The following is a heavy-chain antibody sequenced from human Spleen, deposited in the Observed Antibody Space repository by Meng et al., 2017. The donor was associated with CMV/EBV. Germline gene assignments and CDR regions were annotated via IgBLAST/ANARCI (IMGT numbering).Heavy chain of an antibody. CDR3: ARGPLAGPYDY. V-gene: IGHV4-61*08. Sequence: SETLSLTCTVSGGSVSSGDYYWSWIRQPPGEGLEWIGYIYYSGNTNYNTNYNPSLKSRVTISVDTSKNQFSLKLSSVTAADTAVYYCARGPLAGPYDYWGQGTLVTVSS. CDR1: GGSVSSGDYY. CDR2: IYYSGNTNYNT. J-gene: IGHJ4*02. D-gene: IGHD6-19*01.